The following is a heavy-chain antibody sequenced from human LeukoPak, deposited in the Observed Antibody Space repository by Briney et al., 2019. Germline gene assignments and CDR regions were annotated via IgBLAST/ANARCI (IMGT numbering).Heavy chain of an antibody. Sequence: PGGSLRLSCAASGFPFSNYWMHWVRQAPGKGLVWVLRSNSDASHTNYADSVKGRFTISKDNAKNTLVLQMNSLRAEDTAAYYCAITGCGSGLNSWGQGTLVTVSS. V-gene: IGHV3-74*01. D-gene: IGHD3-10*01. CDR2: SNSDASHT. CDR1: GFPFSNYW. J-gene: IGHJ4*02. CDR3: AITGCGSGLNS.